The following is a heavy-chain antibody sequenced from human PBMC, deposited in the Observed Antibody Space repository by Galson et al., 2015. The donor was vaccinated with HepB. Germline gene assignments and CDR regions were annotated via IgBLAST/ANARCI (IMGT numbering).Heavy chain of an antibody. Sequence: QSGAEVTKPGESLMISCKGSGYSFTSDWIGWGRQVPGQGLGWMGSIYPGDSDTRYSASFQGQVTISADKSISTAYLQWSSLKASDTAMYYWAIRVDTVMGVDYWGQGTLVTVSS. J-gene: IGHJ4*02. D-gene: IGHD5-18*01. CDR1: GYSFTSDW. V-gene: IGHV5-51*03. CDR3: AIRVDTVMGVDY. CDR2: IYPGDSDT.